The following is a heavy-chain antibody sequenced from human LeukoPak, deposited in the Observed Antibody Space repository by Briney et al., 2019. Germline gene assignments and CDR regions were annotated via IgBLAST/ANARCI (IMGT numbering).Heavy chain of an antibody. Sequence: GGSLRLSCAGSGFSFSSYGMHWVRQAPGKGLEWMAFIRSDGSNKYYADSVKGRFTTSRDNAKNSLYLQMNSLRAEDTAVYYCARDLAPHTHYYGSGSYTDYWGQGTLVTVSS. CDR1: GFSFSSYG. CDR3: ARDLAPHTHYYGSGSYTDY. J-gene: IGHJ4*02. D-gene: IGHD3-10*01. V-gene: IGHV3-30*02. CDR2: IRSDGSNK.